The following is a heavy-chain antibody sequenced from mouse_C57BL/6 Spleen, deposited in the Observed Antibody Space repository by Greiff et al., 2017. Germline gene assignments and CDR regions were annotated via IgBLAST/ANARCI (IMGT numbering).Heavy chain of an antibody. CDR2: ISSGSSTI. D-gene: IGHD1-1*01. CDR3: ARGEDYDGTWFAY. CDR1: GFTFSDYG. V-gene: IGHV5-17*01. J-gene: IGHJ3*01. Sequence: EVKVVESGGGLVKPGGSLKLSCAASGFTFSDYGMHWVRQAPEKGLEWVAYISSGSSTIYYADTVKGRFTISRDNAKNTLFLQMTSLRSEDTAMYYCARGEDYDGTWFAYWGKGTLVTVSA.